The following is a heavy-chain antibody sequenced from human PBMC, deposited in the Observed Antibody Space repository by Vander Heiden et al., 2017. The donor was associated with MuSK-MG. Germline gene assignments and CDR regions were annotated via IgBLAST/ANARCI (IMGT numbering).Heavy chain of an antibody. V-gene: IGHV4-38-2*01. D-gene: IGHD2-15*01. CDR2: IYHSGST. Sequence: VQLQESGPGLVKPSETLSLTCAVAGSSISIGYYWGWIRQPPGKGLEWIGSIYHSGSTYYNPSLKSRVTISVDTSKNQFSLKLSSVTAADTAVYYCARLGRIGIHFDYWGQGTLVTVSS. J-gene: IGHJ4*02. CDR1: GSSISIGYY. CDR3: ARLGRIGIHFDY.